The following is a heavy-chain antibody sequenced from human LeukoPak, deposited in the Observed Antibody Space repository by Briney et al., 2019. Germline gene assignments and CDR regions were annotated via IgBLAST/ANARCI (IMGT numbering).Heavy chain of an antibody. CDR2: MNIDGSEK. D-gene: IGHD1-26*01. CDR1: GFTFSSYW. CDR3: ARDPVEWELLLDY. J-gene: IGHJ4*02. Sequence: GGSLRLSCAASGFTFSSYWMGWVRQAPGKRLEWVANMNIDGSEKYYADSAKGRFTISRDNARNSVYLQMNSLRVEDTAVYHCARDPVEWELLLDYWGQGTLVTVPS. V-gene: IGHV3-7*01.